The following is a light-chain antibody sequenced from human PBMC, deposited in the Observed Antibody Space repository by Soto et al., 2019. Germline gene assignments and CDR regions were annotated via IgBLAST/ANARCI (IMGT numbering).Light chain of an antibody. Sequence: EIVLTQSPGTLSLSPGERATLSCRASQSVSSSYLAWYQQKPGQAPRLLIYGASTRATGIPDRFSGSGSGTGFTLTLSRLEPEDFAVYYCQQYGSSPPYTFGQGTKLEIK. J-gene: IGKJ2*01. V-gene: IGKV3-20*01. CDR2: GAS. CDR1: QSVSSSY. CDR3: QQYGSSPPYT.